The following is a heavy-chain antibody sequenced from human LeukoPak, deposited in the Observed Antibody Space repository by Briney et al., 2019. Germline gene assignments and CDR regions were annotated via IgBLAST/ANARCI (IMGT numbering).Heavy chain of an antibody. J-gene: IGHJ4*02. Sequence: GESLRLSCAASGFTFSSYEMNWVRQAPGKGLEWVSYISSSGSTIYYADSVKGRFTISRDNAKNPLYLQMNSLRAEDTAVYYCARDPPLGSCSTISCPHLDYWGQGTLVTVSS. CDR2: ISSSGSTI. CDR1: GFTFSSYE. D-gene: IGHD2-2*01. CDR3: ARDPPLGSCSTISCPHLDY. V-gene: IGHV3-48*03.